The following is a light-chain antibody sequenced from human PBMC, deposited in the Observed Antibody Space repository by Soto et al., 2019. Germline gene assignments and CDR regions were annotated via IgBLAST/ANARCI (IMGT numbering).Light chain of an antibody. V-gene: IGKV2-28*01. Sequence: EIVMTQSPLSLPSTPGEPASISCRSSQSLLNSNGYTYFDSYLQKPGQSPQFLIYLVSNRSSGVPDRFSGSGSGTDFTLKISRVEAEDVGVYFCMQAAQTPYTFGQGTKLEIK. CDR1: QSLLNSNGYTY. J-gene: IGKJ2*01. CDR3: MQAAQTPYT. CDR2: LVS.